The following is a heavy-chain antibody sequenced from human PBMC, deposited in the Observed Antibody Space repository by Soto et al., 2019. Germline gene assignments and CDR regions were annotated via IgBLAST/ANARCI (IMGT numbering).Heavy chain of an antibody. Sequence: SVKVSCKASGYTFTSYYMHWVRQAPGQGLEWMGGIIPIFGTANYAQKFQGRVTITADESTSTAYMELSSLRSEDTAVYYCASLVWFGELHINWFDPWGQGTLVTVSS. V-gene: IGHV1-69*13. J-gene: IGHJ5*02. CDR2: IIPIFGTA. D-gene: IGHD3-10*01. CDR3: ASLVWFGELHINWFDP. CDR1: GYTFTSYY.